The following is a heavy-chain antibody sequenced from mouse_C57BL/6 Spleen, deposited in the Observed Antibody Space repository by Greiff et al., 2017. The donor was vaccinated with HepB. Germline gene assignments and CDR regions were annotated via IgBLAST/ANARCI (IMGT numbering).Heavy chain of an antibody. CDR3: ARNLLLRSHWYFDV. CDR2: INPSNGGT. CDR1: GYTFTSYW. D-gene: IGHD1-1*01. J-gene: IGHJ1*03. Sequence: VQLQQSGTELVKPGASVKLSCKASGYTFTSYWMHWVKQRPGQGLEWIGNINPSNGGTNYNEKFKSKATLTVDKSSSTAYMQLSSLTSEDSAVYYCARNLLLRSHWYFDVWGTGTTVTVSS. V-gene: IGHV1-53*01.